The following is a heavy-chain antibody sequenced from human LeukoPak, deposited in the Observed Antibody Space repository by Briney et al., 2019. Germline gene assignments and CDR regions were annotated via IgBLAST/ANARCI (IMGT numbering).Heavy chain of an antibody. Sequence: SETLSLTCTVSGGSISNKYWSWIRQPPGKGLEWIGYIYYSGSTNYNPSLKSRVTILVDTSKNQFSLKLSSVTAADTAVYYCTTGVLGLGYFDYWGQGTLVTVSS. D-gene: IGHD3-16*01. CDR3: TTGVLGLGYFDY. CDR1: GGSISNKY. CDR2: IYYSGST. V-gene: IGHV4-59*01. J-gene: IGHJ4*02.